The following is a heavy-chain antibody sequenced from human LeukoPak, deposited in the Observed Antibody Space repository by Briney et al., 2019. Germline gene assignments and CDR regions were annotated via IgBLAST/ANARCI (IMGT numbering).Heavy chain of an antibody. CDR3: ARVSRGYDILY. D-gene: IGHD3-9*01. Sequence: PSETLSLTCTVSNCSITSGYDWGWIRQPPGKGLEWIGSIYHSGTTYYNPSLKSRVTISVDTSKNQFSLNLSSVTAADTAVYYCARVSRGYDILYWGQGTLVTVSS. V-gene: IGHV4-38-2*02. J-gene: IGHJ4*02. CDR1: NCSITSGYD. CDR2: IYHSGTT.